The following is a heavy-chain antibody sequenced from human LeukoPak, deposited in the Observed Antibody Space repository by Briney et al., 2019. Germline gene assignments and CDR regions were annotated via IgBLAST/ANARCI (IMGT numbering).Heavy chain of an antibody. V-gene: IGHV4-34*01. CDR3: ARGRRHCSSTSCDNWFDP. Sequence: SETLSLICAVYGGSFSGYYWSWIRQPPGKGLEWIGEINHSGSTNYNPSLKSRVTISVDTSKNQFSLKLSSVTAADTAVYYCARGRRHCSSTSCDNWFDPWGQGTLVTVSS. CDR1: GGSFSGYY. CDR2: INHSGST. D-gene: IGHD2-2*01. J-gene: IGHJ5*02.